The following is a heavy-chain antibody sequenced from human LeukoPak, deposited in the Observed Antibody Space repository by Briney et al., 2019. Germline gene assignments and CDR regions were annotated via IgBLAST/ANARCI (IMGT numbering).Heavy chain of an antibody. D-gene: IGHD6-13*01. V-gene: IGHV3-30*04. CDR3: ARSDSSSWRWFDY. CDR1: GFTFSSYA. J-gene: IGHJ5*01. CDR2: ISYDGSNK. Sequence: PGRSLRLSCAASGFTFSSYAMHWVRQAPGKGLEWVAVISYDGSNKYYADSVKGRFTISRDNSKNTLYLQMNSLRAEDTAVYYCARSDSSSWRWFDYWGQGTLATVSS.